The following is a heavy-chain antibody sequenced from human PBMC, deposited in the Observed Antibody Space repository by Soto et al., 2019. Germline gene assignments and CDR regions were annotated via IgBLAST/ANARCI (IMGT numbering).Heavy chain of an antibody. CDR1: GFTFSDYY. J-gene: IGHJ5*02. V-gene: IGHV3-72*01. CDR2: SRDKGNSYST. D-gene: IGHD1-7*01. CDR3: TRCVTGTTSSAS. Sequence: GGSLRLSCXGXGFTFSDYYIDWVRQAPGKGLEWVGRSRDKGNSYSTDYAASVKGRFTISRDASKNTLFLQMNSLKTEDTALYYCTRCVTGTTSSASWGQGTLVTVSS.